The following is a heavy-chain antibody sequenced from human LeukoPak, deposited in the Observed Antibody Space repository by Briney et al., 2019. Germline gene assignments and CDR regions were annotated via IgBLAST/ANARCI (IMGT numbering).Heavy chain of an antibody. CDR2: INNDGSST. Sequence: PGGSLRLSCAASGFTFSSYWMHWVRQAPGKGLVWVSRINNDGSSTSYADSVKGRFTISRDNAKNTLYLQMNSLRAEDTAVYYCARPTKEGSSWYWWFDPWGQGILVTVSS. J-gene: IGHJ5*02. CDR3: ARPTKEGSSWYWWFDP. V-gene: IGHV3-74*01. D-gene: IGHD6-13*01. CDR1: GFTFSSYW.